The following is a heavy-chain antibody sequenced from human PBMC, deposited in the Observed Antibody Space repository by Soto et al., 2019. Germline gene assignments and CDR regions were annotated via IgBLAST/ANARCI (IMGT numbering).Heavy chain of an antibody. CDR2: IYSGGST. CDR3: ARGGGALYDFWSGSIEERGYYYYYMDV. J-gene: IGHJ6*03. Sequence: GGSLRLSCAASGFTVSSNYMSWVRQAPGKGLEWVSVIYSGGSTYYADSVKGRFTISRHNSKNTLYLQMNSLRAEDTAVYYCARGGGALYDFWSGSIEERGYYYYYMDVWGKGTTVTVSS. CDR1: GFTVSSNY. V-gene: IGHV3-53*04. D-gene: IGHD3-3*01.